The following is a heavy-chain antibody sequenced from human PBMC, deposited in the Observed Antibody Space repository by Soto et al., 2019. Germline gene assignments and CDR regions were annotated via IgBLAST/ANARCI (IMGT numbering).Heavy chain of an antibody. Sequence: QVHLVQSGAEVKKPGASVKVSCKASGYTFTTCGMHWVRQAPGQSLEWMGWINVGNGDTQYSQRFQGRVTITRDTSASTAYMELSRLRSEDTAVYYCARVVGTTTFFDYWGQGTLVTVSS. D-gene: IGHD1-26*01. CDR3: ARVVGTTTFFDY. CDR2: INVGNGDT. V-gene: IGHV1-3*01. CDR1: GYTFTTCG. J-gene: IGHJ4*02.